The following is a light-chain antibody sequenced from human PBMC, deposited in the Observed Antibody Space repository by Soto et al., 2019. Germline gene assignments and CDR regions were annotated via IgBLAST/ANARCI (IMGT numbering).Light chain of an antibody. CDR1: QSVSSSQ. CDR2: DSS. V-gene: IGKV3-20*01. J-gene: IGKJ3*01. Sequence: EIVLTQSPGTLSLSPGERATLFCRASQSVSSSQLAWYQQKPGQAPRLLIYDSSRRATGIPDRFSGSGSGTDFTLTITRLAPEDFAVYFCQQYSSSVFTFGPGTKVEIK. CDR3: QQYSSSVFT.